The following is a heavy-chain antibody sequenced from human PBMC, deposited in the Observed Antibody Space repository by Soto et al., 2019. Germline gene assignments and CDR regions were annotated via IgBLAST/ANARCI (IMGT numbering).Heavy chain of an antibody. CDR2: ISGSGGST. CDR3: AKVATMIVVVIDAFDI. J-gene: IGHJ3*02. Sequence: GGSLRLSCAASGFTFSSYAMSWVRQAPGKGLEWVSAISGSGGSTYYADSVKGRFTISRDNSKNTLYLQMNSLRAEDTAVYYCAKVATMIVVVIDAFDIWGQGTMFTVSS. CDR1: GFTFSSYA. D-gene: IGHD3-22*01. V-gene: IGHV3-23*01.